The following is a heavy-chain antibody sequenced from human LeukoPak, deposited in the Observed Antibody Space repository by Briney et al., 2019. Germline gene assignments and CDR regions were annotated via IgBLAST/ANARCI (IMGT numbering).Heavy chain of an antibody. CDR1: GYSISSGYY. Sequence: PSETLSLTCTVSGYSISSGYYWGWIRQPPGKGLEWIGRIYTSGSTNYNPSLKSRVTMSVDTSKNQFSLKLSSVTAADTAVYYCAMGKGQLFSWGQGTLVTVSS. V-gene: IGHV4-38-2*02. CDR3: AMGKGQLFS. D-gene: IGHD1-1*01. J-gene: IGHJ5*02. CDR2: IYTSGST.